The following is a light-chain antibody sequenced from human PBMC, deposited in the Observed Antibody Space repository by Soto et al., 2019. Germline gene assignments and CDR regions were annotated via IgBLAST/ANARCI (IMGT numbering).Light chain of an antibody. CDR2: GAS. J-gene: IGKJ4*01. CDR1: QSVSSN. V-gene: IGKV3-15*01. Sequence: EIVMTQSPATLSVSPVERATLSCMASQSVSSNLAWYQQKPGQAPRLLIYGASTRATGIPARFSGSGSGTEFTLTISRLEPEDFAVYYCQQYGNLPLTFGGGTKVDIK. CDR3: QQYGNLPLT.